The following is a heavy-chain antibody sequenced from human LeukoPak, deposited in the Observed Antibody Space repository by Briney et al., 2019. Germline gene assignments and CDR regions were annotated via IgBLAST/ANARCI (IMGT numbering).Heavy chain of an antibody. V-gene: IGHV5-51*01. CDR3: ARTLREDIVVVPAGMDV. CDR1: GYTFTSYW. D-gene: IGHD2-2*01. CDR2: IYPDDSDI. J-gene: IGHJ6*04. Sequence: GESLKISCKGFGYTFTSYWIGWVRQMPGKGLEWMGIIYPDDSDITYSPSFQGQGTISADKSISTAYLQWSSLKASDTAMYYCARTLREDIVVVPAGMDVWGKGTTVTVSS.